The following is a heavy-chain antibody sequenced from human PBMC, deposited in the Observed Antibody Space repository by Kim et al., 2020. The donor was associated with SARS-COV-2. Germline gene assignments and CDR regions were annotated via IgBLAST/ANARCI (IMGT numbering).Heavy chain of an antibody. CDR2: IDPSDSYT. J-gene: IGHJ6*02. CDR1: GYSFTSYW. CDR3: ATQAAAGSRYYYYYGMDV. Sequence: GESLKISCKGSGYSFTSYWISWVRQMPGKGLEWMGRIDPSDSYTNYSPSFQGHVTISAYKSISTAYLQWSSLKASDTAMYYCATQAAAGSRYYYYYGMDVWGQGTTVTVSS. D-gene: IGHD6-13*01. V-gene: IGHV5-10-1*01.